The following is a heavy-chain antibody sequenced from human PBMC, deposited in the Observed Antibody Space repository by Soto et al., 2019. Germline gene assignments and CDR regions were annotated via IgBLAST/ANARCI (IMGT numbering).Heavy chain of an antibody. D-gene: IGHD3-22*01. Sequence: LRLSCAASGFTFSSYWMSWVRQAPGKGLEWVANIKQDGSEKYYVDSVKGRFTISRDNAKNSLYLQMNSLRAEDTAVYYCARVNYYDSSGYYRPPDYWGQGTLVTVSS. V-gene: IGHV3-7*03. CDR1: GFTFSSYW. CDR3: ARVNYYDSSGYYRPPDY. CDR2: IKQDGSEK. J-gene: IGHJ4*02.